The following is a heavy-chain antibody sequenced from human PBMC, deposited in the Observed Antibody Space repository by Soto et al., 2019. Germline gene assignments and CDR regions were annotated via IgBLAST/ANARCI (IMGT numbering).Heavy chain of an antibody. J-gene: IGHJ4*02. CDR3: VRSYDF. CDR2: IKEDGSER. CDR1: GFTLSSAW. V-gene: IGHV3-7*05. Sequence: EVQLVESGGGLVQPGGSLRLPCAASGFTLSSAWMTWVRQAPGKGLEWVANIKEDGSERYYVHSVEGRFTVSRDNAKNSLYLQMDSLRAEDTAIYYCVRSYDFWGQGTQVTVSS.